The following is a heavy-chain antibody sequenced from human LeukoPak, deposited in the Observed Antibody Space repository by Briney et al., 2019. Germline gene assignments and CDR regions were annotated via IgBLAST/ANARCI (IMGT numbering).Heavy chain of an antibody. CDR1: GFTFSSYE. CDR2: ISSSGSTI. V-gene: IGHV3-48*03. Sequence: GGSLRLSCAASGFTFSSYEMNWVRHAPGKGLEWVSYISSSGSTIYYADSVKGRFTISRDNAKNSLYLQMNSLRAEDMALYYCAKGARYNWNYEYYYMDVWGKGTTVTVSS. J-gene: IGHJ6*03. D-gene: IGHD1-20*01. CDR3: AKGARYNWNYEYYYMDV.